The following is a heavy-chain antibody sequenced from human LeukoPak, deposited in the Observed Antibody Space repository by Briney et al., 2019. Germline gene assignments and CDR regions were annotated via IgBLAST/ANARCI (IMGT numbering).Heavy chain of an antibody. D-gene: IGHD3-16*02. Sequence: GGSLRLSCAASGFTFSSYGMHWVRQAPGKGLEWVTFIRYDGSNKFYADSVKGRFTISRDNSKNTLYLQMNSLGAEDTAVYYCARALPPTRTYGMDVWGQGTTVTVSS. CDR3: ARALPPTRTYGMDV. V-gene: IGHV3-30*02. CDR2: IRYDGSNK. CDR1: GFTFSSYG. J-gene: IGHJ6*02.